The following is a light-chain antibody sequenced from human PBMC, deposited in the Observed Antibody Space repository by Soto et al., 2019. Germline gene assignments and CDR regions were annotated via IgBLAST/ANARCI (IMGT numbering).Light chain of an antibody. CDR2: ATS. Sequence: EIVLTQSPGTLSLSPGERATLSCRASQSVSSNYLAWYQQKPGQAPRLLISATSSRATGIPDRFSGSGSGTDFTLTISRLEPEDFAVYCCHQYRSSPYTFGQGTKLEIK. CDR1: QSVSSNY. CDR3: HQYRSSPYT. J-gene: IGKJ2*01. V-gene: IGKV3-20*01.